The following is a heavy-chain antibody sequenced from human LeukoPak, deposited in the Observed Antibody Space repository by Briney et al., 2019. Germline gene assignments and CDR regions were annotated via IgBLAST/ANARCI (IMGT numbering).Heavy chain of an antibody. V-gene: IGHV3-7*01. J-gene: IGHJ4*02. CDR3: ARDPGRWLQFSHFDY. CDR1: GFTFSSYW. D-gene: IGHD5-24*01. Sequence: GGFLRLSCAASGFTFSSYWMSWVRQAPGKGLEWVANIKQDGSEKYYVDSVKGRSTISRDNAKNSLYLQMNSLRAEDTAVYYCARDPGRWLQFSHFDYWGQGTLVTVSS. CDR2: IKQDGSEK.